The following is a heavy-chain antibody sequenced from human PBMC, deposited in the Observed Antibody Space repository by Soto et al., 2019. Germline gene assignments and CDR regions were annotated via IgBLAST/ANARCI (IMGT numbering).Heavy chain of an antibody. J-gene: IGHJ4*02. CDR3: AHRPSYCSGGSCYSGFDY. Sequence: QITLKESGPTLVKPTQTLTLTCTFSGFSLSTSGVGVGWIRQPPGKALEWLALIYWDDDKRYSPSLKSRLTIPKXPPXXQXLLTMTTMDPVDTAAYYCAHRPSYCSGGSCYSGFDYWGQGTLVTVSS. D-gene: IGHD2-15*01. CDR1: GFSLSTSGVG. V-gene: IGHV2-5*02. CDR2: IYWDDDK.